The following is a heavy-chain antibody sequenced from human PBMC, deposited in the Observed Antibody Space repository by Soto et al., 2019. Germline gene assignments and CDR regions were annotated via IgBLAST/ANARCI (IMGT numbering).Heavy chain of an antibody. CDR3: ARGDGADYYYYGMDV. D-gene: IGHD1-26*01. V-gene: IGHV1-2*02. J-gene: IGHJ6*02. CDR1: GYTFTGYY. Sequence: QVQLVQSGAEAKKPGASVKVSCKASGYTFTGYYMHWVRQAPGQGLEWMGWINPNSGGTNYAQKFQGRVTMTRDTSISTAYMELSRLRSDDTAVYYCARGDGADYYYYGMDVWGQGTTVTVSS. CDR2: INPNSGGT.